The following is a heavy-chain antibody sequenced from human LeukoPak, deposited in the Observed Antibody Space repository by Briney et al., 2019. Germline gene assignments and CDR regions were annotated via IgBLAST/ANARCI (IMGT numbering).Heavy chain of an antibody. Sequence: GGSLRLSCAASGFTVSSNYMNWVRQAPGKGLEWASVIYSGGSTYYADSVKGRFTISRDNSKNTLYLQMNSLRAEDTAVYYCARSRYGTTWSSSWEFDYWGQGTLVTVSS. CDR2: IYSGGST. D-gene: IGHD6-13*01. CDR1: GFTVSSNY. V-gene: IGHV3-66*01. CDR3: ARSRYGTTWSSSWEFDY. J-gene: IGHJ4*02.